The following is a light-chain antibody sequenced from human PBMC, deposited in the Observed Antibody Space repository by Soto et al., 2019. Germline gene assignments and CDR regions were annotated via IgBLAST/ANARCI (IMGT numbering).Light chain of an antibody. CDR1: QSISSW. Sequence: DIQMTQSPSTLSASVGDRVTITCRASQSISSWLAWYQQKPGKAPKLLIYDASSLESGVPSRFSGSGSGTECTLTISSLQPDDFATYYCQQYNSYAPGFGQGTKVEIK. V-gene: IGKV1-5*01. CDR2: DAS. J-gene: IGKJ1*01. CDR3: QQYNSYAPG.